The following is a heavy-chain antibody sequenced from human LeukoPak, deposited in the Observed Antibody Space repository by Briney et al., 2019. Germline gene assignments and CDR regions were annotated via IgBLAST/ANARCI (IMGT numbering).Heavy chain of an antibody. D-gene: IGHD6-19*01. J-gene: IGHJ4*02. CDR3: ARPGSYNGWYYFDY. Sequence: TSETLSLTCAVSGGSVSSGGYSWSWIRRPPGKGLEWIGYIHYSGSTNYNPSLKSRVTISVDTSKNQFSLKLSSVTAADTAVYYCARPGSYNGWYYFDYWGQGTLVTVSS. CDR2: IHYSGST. V-gene: IGHV4-61*08. CDR1: GGSVSSGGYS.